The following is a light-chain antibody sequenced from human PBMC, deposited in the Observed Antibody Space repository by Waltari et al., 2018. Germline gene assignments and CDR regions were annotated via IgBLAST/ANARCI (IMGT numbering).Light chain of an antibody. CDR1: SPNIGSNP. CDR2: DND. J-gene: IGLJ3*02. Sequence: QSVLTQPPSASGTPGQRVTISCSGSSPNIGSNPVNWYHHLPGPTPKPLIYDNDQRPSGVPDRFSGSKSGTSASLAISGLQSEDESDYYCAAWDDSLNGFWVFGGGTKLTVL. CDR3: AAWDDSLNGFWV. V-gene: IGLV1-44*01.